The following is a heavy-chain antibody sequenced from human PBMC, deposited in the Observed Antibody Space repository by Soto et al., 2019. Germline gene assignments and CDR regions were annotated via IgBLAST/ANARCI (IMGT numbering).Heavy chain of an antibody. CDR3: ARGLRAAAGRDYFQY. Sequence: QVQLVESGGGVVQPGRSLTLSCAASGFIFSSYGMHWVRQAPGKGLQWVAVIWYDGSNTYYADSVKGRFTISRDNSKKTLYLQMNSLRAEDKAVYYCARGLRAAAGRDYFQYWGQGTLVTVSS. CDR1: GFIFSSYG. V-gene: IGHV3-33*01. D-gene: IGHD6-13*01. CDR2: IWYDGSNT. J-gene: IGHJ1*01.